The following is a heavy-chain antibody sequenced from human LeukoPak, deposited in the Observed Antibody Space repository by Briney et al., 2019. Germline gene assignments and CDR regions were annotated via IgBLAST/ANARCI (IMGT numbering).Heavy chain of an antibody. CDR1: GFTFSSYA. J-gene: IGHJ4*02. CDR3: ATYLTMVRGVKRSYFDY. CDR2: ISGSGGST. V-gene: IGHV3-23*01. D-gene: IGHD3-10*01. Sequence: GGSLRLSCAASGFTFSSYAMSWVRQAPGKGLEWVSAISGSGGSTYYADSVKGRFTISRDNSKNTLYLQMNSLRAEDTAVYYCATYLTMVRGVKRSYFDYWGQGTLVTVSS.